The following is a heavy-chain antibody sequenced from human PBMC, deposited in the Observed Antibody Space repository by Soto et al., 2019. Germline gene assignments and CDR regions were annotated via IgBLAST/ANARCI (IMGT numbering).Heavy chain of an antibody. CDR3: VRVLKSIGWDNDVFDI. V-gene: IGHV3-74*01. CDR1: GFSLSVYW. J-gene: IGHJ3*02. D-gene: IGHD6-19*01. Sequence: GGSLRLSCAASGFSLSVYWMHGVRQAPGKGLAWVSRIDTYGSATKYAASVEGRFSISKDNADNTLYLQMNNLRADDTTVYYCVRVLKSIGWDNDVFDIWGQGTMVTV. CDR2: IDTYGSAT.